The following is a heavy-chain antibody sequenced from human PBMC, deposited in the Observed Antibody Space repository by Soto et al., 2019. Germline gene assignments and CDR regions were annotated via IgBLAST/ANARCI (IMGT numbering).Heavy chain of an antibody. D-gene: IGHD3-9*01. Sequence: PGGSLRLSCAGSGFSFSSYSIHWGRQAPGKGLEWVAYISSSGRTIYYADSVKGRFTISRDNAKNSVDLKMNSLRVEDTALYYCVRYGQYKTDGFAFRGQRTMVTVSS. CDR3: VRYGQYKTDGFAF. V-gene: IGHV3-48*04. CDR1: GFSFSSYS. J-gene: IGHJ3*01. CDR2: ISSSGRTI.